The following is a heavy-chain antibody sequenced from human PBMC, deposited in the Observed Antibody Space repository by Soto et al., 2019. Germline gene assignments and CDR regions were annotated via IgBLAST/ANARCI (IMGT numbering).Heavy chain of an antibody. Sequence: ASVKVSCKASGYTFTSYDINWVRQATGQGLEWMGWMNPNSGNTGYAHKFQGRVTMTRNTSISTAYMELSSLRSEDTAVYYCARVWSGYSDNWFDPWGQGALVTVSS. CDR3: ARVWSGYSDNWFDP. J-gene: IGHJ5*02. CDR2: MNPNSGNT. V-gene: IGHV1-8*01. CDR1: GYTFTSYD. D-gene: IGHD3-3*01.